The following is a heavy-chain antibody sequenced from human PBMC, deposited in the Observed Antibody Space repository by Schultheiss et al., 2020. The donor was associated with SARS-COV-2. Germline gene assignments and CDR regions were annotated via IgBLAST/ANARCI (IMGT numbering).Heavy chain of an antibody. CDR3: ARALIYGDKEDY. D-gene: IGHD4-17*01. Sequence: GESLKISCAASEFTFSNYNMHWVRQAPGKGLEWVGIISYDGSNEYYADSVKGRFTISRDNSKNTLYLQMNSLRTEDTAVYWCARALIYGDKEDYWGQGTLVTVSS. V-gene: IGHV3-30*03. CDR1: EFTFSNYN. J-gene: IGHJ4*02. CDR2: ISYDGSNE.